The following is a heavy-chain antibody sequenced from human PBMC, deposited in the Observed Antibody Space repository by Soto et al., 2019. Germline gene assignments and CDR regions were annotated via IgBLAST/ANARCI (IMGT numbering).Heavy chain of an antibody. CDR1: GYTFTSYY. CDR2: ISAYNGNT. V-gene: IGHV1-18*04. CDR3: ARDAPPADY. J-gene: IGHJ4*02. Sequence: ASVKVSCKSSGYTFTSYYMHWVRQAPGQGLEWMGWISAYNGNTNYAQKLQGRVTMTTDTSTSTAYMELRSLRSDDTAVYYCARDAPPADYWGQGTLVTVSS.